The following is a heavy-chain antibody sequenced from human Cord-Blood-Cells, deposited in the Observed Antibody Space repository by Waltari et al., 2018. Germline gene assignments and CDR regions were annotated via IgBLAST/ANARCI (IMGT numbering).Heavy chain of an antibody. CDR1: GYTFTGYY. J-gene: IGHJ4*02. CDR3: VAWEENFDY. Sequence: QVQLVQSGAEVKKPGASVKVSCKASGYTFTGYYMHWVRQAPGQGLQWRGCSKRIRRGPKHAQKFQGRVTMTRDASISTAYMELSRMRSDDTAVYYCVAWEENFDYWGQGTLVTVSS. V-gene: IGHV1-2*02. D-gene: IGHD1-26*01. CDR2: SKRIRRGP.